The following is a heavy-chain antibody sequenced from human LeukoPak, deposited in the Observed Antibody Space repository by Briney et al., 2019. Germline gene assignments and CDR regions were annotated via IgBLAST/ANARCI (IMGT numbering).Heavy chain of an antibody. J-gene: IGHJ6*03. Sequence: GGSLRLSCAASGFTFTSYNMNWVRQAPGKGLEWVSSITSSSSYIYYADSVKGRFTISRDNAKNSLYLQMDSLRVEDTAVYYCARDPYSGNYGAYYYYMDVWGKGTTVTISS. V-gene: IGHV3-21*06. CDR2: ITSSSSYI. CDR3: ARDPYSGNYGAYYYYMDV. CDR1: GFTFTSYN. D-gene: IGHD1-26*01.